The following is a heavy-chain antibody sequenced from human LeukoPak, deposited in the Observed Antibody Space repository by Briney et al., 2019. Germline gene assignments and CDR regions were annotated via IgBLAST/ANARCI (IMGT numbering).Heavy chain of an antibody. D-gene: IGHD3-9*01. CDR3: ARDRDWVTDY. CDR2: IKEDGSDK. Sequence: GGSLRLSCAASGFTFSNYWMSWVRQAPGKGLEWVATIKEDGSDKYYVDSVKGRFTVSRDNAKNSLYLQMNSLRAEDTAVYYCARDRDWVTDYWGQGTLVTASS. V-gene: IGHV3-7*05. J-gene: IGHJ4*02. CDR1: GFTFSNYW.